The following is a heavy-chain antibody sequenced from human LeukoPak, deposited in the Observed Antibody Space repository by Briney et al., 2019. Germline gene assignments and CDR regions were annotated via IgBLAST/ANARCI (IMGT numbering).Heavy chain of an antibody. V-gene: IGHV4-34*01. CDR2: INHSGST. CDR3: AREGWLQAPGYFDS. J-gene: IGHJ4*02. D-gene: IGHD5-24*01. CDR1: GGSFSGYY. Sequence: SETLSLTCAVYGGSFSGYYWSWIRQPPGKGLEWIGEINHSGSTNYNPSLKSRLTISVDTSKNQFSLKLSSVTAADTAVYYCAREGWLQAPGYFDSWGQGTLVTVSS.